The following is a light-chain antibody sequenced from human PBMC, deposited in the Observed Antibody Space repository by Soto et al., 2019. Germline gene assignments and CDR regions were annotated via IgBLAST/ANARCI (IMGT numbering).Light chain of an antibody. CDR3: QQYNSYPWT. V-gene: IGKV1-5*01. CDR1: QSISSW. Sequence: DIQITQSPSTLSASLGDRVTITCRASQSISSWLAWYQHKPGKAPKLLIYDASSLESGVPSRFSGSGSGTEFTLTISSLQPDDFATYYCQQYNSYPWTFGQGTKVDIK. CDR2: DAS. J-gene: IGKJ1*01.